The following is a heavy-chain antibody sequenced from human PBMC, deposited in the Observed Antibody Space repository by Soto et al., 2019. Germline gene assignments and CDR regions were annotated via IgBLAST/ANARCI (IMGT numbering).Heavy chain of an antibody. D-gene: IGHD2-8*01. V-gene: IGHV1-46*01. J-gene: IGHJ3*02. CDR2: INPSGGST. Sequence: WVRQAPGQGLEWMGIINPSGGSTSYAQKFQGRVTMTRDTSTSTVYMELSSLRSEDTAVYYCAREDIVLMVYAFDIWGQGTMVTVSS. CDR3: AREDIVLMVYAFDI.